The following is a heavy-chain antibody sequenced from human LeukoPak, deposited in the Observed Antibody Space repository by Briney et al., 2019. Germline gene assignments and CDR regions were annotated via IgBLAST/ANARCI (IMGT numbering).Heavy chain of an antibody. Sequence: SETLSLTCTVSGDSISSYYWSWIRQPAGKGLEWLGRIYTSGSTNYNPSLKSRVTMSVDTSKNQFSLKLNSVTAADTAVYYCARGRSSMVRGYYYYYMDVWGKGTTVTISS. CDR2: IYTSGST. CDR1: GDSISSYY. D-gene: IGHD3-10*01. V-gene: IGHV4-4*07. J-gene: IGHJ6*03. CDR3: ARGRSSMVRGYYYYYMDV.